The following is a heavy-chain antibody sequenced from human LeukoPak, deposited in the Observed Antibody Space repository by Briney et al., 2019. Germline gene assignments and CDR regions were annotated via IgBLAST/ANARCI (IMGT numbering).Heavy chain of an antibody. V-gene: IGHV1-2*02. CDR3: ERDMIQGVMGY. D-gene: IGHD3-10*01. CDR2: INPKSGRT. J-gene: IGHJ4*02. CDR1: GYSFTGYY. Sequence: GASGELSCKAAGYSFTGYYIQWGRQAPGQWRGGRGWINPKSGRTNYAQKFQGRVTMNSDTYISTVYMELITQTSDDTAVFYCERDMIQGVMGYWGQGTLVTVSS.